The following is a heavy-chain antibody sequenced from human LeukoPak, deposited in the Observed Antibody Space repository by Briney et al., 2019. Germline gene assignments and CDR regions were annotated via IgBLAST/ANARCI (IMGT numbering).Heavy chain of an antibody. CDR1: NGSISSYY. J-gene: IGHJ4*02. CDR2: IYYTGST. Sequence: SETLSLTCTVSNGSISSYYWSWIRQPPGKGLEWIGYIYYTGSTNYNPSLKSRVTISVDTSKNQFSLKLTSVTAADTAVYYRARDRTGDGYNTEWGQGTLVTVSS. D-gene: IGHD5-24*01. CDR3: ARDRTGDGYNTE. V-gene: IGHV4-59*01.